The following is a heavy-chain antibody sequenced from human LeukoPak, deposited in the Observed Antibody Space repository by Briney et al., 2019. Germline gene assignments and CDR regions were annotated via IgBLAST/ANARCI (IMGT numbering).Heavy chain of an antibody. J-gene: IGHJ4*02. D-gene: IGHD6-13*01. Sequence: GGSLRLSCAASGFTFSNAWMSWVRQAPGKGLEWVGRIKSKTDGGATDYAAPVKGRFTISRDDSKNTLYLQMNSLKTEDTAVYYCTTSIAAAGSLDYWGQGTLVTVSS. CDR1: GFTFSNAW. V-gene: IGHV3-15*01. CDR2: IKSKTDGGAT. CDR3: TTSIAAAGSLDY.